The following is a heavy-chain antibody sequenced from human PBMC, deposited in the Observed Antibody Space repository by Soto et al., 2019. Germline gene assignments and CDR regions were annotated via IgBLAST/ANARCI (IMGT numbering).Heavy chain of an antibody. D-gene: IGHD2-15*01. J-gene: IGHJ5*02. V-gene: IGHV3-30*18. CDR3: AKDRVAGPFDP. CDR1: GFTFSSYG. CDR2: ISYDGSNK. Sequence: QVQLVESGGGVVQPGRSLRLSCAASGFTFSSYGMHWVRQAPGKGLEWVAVISYDGSNKYYADSVKGRFTISRDNAQNTVYLQMNSLREEDTAVYYCAKDRVAGPFDPWGQGTLVTVSS.